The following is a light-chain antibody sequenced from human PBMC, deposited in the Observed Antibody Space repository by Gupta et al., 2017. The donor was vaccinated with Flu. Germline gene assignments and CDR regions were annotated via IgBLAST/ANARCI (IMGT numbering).Light chain of an antibody. CDR3: QQSYSTQG. V-gene: IGKV1-39*01. CDR1: QSISSY. CDR2: AAS. J-gene: IGKJ3*01. Sequence: DIQMTQSPSSLSASVGDRVTITCRASQSISSYLNWYQQKPGKAPKLLIYAASSLQSGVPSRFSGSGAGTDFTLTSSRLQPEDCATYYFQQSYSTQGFGHGTXVDIK.